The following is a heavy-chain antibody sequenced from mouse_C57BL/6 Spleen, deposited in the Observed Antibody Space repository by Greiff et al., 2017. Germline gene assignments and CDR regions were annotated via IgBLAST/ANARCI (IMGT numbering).Heavy chain of an antibody. CDR3: ARPRQLRPPWFAY. V-gene: IGHV1-50*01. CDR2: IDPSDSYT. Sequence: QVQLQQPGAELVKPGASVKLSCKASGYTFTSYWMQWVKQRPGQGLEWIGEIDPSDSYTNYNQKFKGKATLTVDPSSSTAYMQLSSLTSEDSAVYYCARPRQLRPPWFAYWGQGTLVTVSA. J-gene: IGHJ3*01. D-gene: IGHD3-2*02. CDR1: GYTFTSYW.